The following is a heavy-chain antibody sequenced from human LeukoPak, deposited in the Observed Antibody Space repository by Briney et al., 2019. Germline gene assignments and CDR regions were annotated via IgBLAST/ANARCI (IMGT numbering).Heavy chain of an antibody. CDR1: GGSISSGGYY. J-gene: IGHJ3*02. CDR2: IYYSGST. CDR3: AREAPMVRGVIAFDI. D-gene: IGHD3-10*01. V-gene: IGHV4-61*08. Sequence: SQTLSLTRIVSGGSISSGGYYWSWIRQPPGKGLEWIGYIYYSGSTNYNPSLKSRVTISVDTSKNQFSLKLSSVTAADTAVYYCAREAPMVRGVIAFDIWGQGTMVTVSS.